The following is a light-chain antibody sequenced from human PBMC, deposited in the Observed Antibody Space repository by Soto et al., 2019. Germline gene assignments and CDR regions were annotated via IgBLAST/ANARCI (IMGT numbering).Light chain of an antibody. J-gene: IGLJ2*01. CDR3: EVCDSSSDHVV. V-gene: IGLV3-21*02. Sequence: SYELTQPPSVSVAPGQTARITCGGNNLRIKSVHWYQQKPGQAPVLVVYDDSDRPSGIPERFSGSNSGNTATLTISRVEGGDEADYYCEVCDSSSDHVVFGGGTKLTVL. CDR2: DDS. CDR1: NLRIKS.